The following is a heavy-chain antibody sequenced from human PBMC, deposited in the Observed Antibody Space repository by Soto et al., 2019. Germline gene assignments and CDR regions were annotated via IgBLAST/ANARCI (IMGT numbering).Heavy chain of an antibody. CDR2: MSAYNGNT. D-gene: IGHD2-15*01. V-gene: IGHV1-18*01. J-gene: IGHJ1*01. CDR3: TKEAEGGPSIYFQY. Sequence: ASVKVSCKTSGYTFISNGISWVRQAPGQGLEWMGRMSAYNGNTIYAQQLQGRVTMTRDTSTSTAYMELRSLGSDDTAVYYCTKEAEGGPSIYFQYWGQGTPVTVSS. CDR1: GYTFISNG.